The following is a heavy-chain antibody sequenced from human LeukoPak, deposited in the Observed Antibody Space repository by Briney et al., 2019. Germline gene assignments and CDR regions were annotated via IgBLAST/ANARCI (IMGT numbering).Heavy chain of an antibody. CDR3: AKDRFCTKNICHGDFDY. J-gene: IGHJ4*02. D-gene: IGHD2-8*01. Sequence: GGSLRLSCAASGFTFRNDTMSWIRQAPGKGLAWASGISGSGGDTYYAEYVKGRFTISRDNSQNTVYLQMNSLRAEDTAVYDCAKDRFCTKNICHGDFDYWGQGTLVTVSS. CDR2: ISGSGGDT. CDR1: GFTFRNDT. V-gene: IGHV3-23*01.